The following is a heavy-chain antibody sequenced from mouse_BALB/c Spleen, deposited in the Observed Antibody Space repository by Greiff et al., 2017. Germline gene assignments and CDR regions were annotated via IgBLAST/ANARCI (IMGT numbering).Heavy chain of an antibody. Sequence: EVQRVESGGGLVQPGGSLKLSCAASGFTFSSYTMSWVRQTPEKRLEWVAYISNGGGSTYYPDTVKGRFTISRDNAKNTLYLQMSSLKSEDTAMYYCARHEDGSVFYAMDYWGQGTSVTVSS. J-gene: IGHJ4*01. CDR3: ARHEDGSVFYAMDY. CDR2: ISNGGGST. V-gene: IGHV5-12-2*01. CDR1: GFTFSSYT.